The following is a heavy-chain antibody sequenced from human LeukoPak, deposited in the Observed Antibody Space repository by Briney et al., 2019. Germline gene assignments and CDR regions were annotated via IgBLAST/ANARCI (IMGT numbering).Heavy chain of an antibody. D-gene: IGHD3-9*01. Sequence: PGGSLRLSCAASGFTFSNAWMSWVRQAPGKGLEWVAIISYDGSNKYYADSVKGRFTISRDNSKNTLFLQMNSLRAEDTAVYYCARDREYYDILTGYKVSHYFDYWGQGTLVTVSS. V-gene: IGHV3-30*03. CDR3: ARDREYYDILTGYKVSHYFDY. CDR2: ISYDGSNK. J-gene: IGHJ4*02. CDR1: GFTFSNAW.